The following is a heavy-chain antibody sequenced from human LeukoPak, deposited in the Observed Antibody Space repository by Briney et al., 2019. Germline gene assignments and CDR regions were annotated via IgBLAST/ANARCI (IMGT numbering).Heavy chain of an antibody. Sequence: SETLSLTCAVYGGPFSGYYWSWIRQPPGKGLEWIGEINHSGSTNYNPSLKSRVTISVDTSKNQFSLKLSSVTAADTAVYYCASLGGYSGYDFDYWGQGTLVTVSS. J-gene: IGHJ4*02. CDR3: ASLGGYSGYDFDY. CDR1: GGPFSGYY. D-gene: IGHD5-12*01. V-gene: IGHV4-34*01. CDR2: INHSGST.